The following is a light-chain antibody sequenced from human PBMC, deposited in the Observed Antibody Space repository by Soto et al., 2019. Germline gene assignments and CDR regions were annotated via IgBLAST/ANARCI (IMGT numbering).Light chain of an antibody. J-gene: IGKJ4*01. CDR3: QKRVNGPT. V-gene: IGKV3-11*01. CDR1: QSVSSY. Sequence: EIVLPQSPATLSLSPGARATLSCRASQSVSSYLSWYQQTPGQAPRLLIFDVSKRATGIPARFSGSGSGTDFTLTISSLEPEDFAVDDGQKRVNGPTFGGGTKVEIK. CDR2: DVS.